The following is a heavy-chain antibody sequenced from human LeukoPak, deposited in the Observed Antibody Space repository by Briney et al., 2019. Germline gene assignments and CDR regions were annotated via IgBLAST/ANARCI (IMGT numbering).Heavy chain of an antibody. CDR2: ISSRGSTI. V-gene: IGHV3-11*01. Sequence: PGGSLRLSCAASGFTFSDYYMSWIRQAPGKGLEWVSYISSRGSTIYYADSVKGRFTNSRDNAKNSLYLQMNSLRAEDTAVYYCARCRYGSGIYSQDWGQGTLVTVSS. J-gene: IGHJ4*02. CDR1: GFTFSDYY. CDR3: ARCRYGSGIYSQD. D-gene: IGHD3-10*01.